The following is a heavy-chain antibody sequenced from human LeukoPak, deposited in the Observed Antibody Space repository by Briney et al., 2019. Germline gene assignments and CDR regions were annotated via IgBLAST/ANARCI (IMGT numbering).Heavy chain of an antibody. CDR3: ATVTTPGAFDH. J-gene: IGHJ4*02. V-gene: IGHV1-8*01. CDR1: GYTFTSYD. CDR2: MNPNSGNT. D-gene: IGHD4-17*01. Sequence: ASVKVSCKASGYTFTSYDINRVRQATGQGLEWMGWMNPNSGNTGYAQKFQGRVTMTRNTSTSTAYMELSSLRSEDTAVYYCATVTTPGAFDHWGQGTLVTVSS.